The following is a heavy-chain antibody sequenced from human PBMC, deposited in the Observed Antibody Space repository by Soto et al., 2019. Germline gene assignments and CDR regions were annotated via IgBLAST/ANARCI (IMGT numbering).Heavy chain of an antibody. CDR2: ISGTGGGT. Sequence: SXRLSFEASGFTFRIYAMSWVRQAPGKVLEWVSAISGTGGGTYYGDSVKGRFTISRDNSKKRLFLQMSSLRAEDTAVYYCAKDMMDILTAYSPGPFDYWGQGAMVTVSS. V-gene: IGHV3-23*01. CDR3: AKDMMDILTAYSPGPFDY. CDR1: GFTFRIYA. J-gene: IGHJ4*02. D-gene: IGHD3-9*01.